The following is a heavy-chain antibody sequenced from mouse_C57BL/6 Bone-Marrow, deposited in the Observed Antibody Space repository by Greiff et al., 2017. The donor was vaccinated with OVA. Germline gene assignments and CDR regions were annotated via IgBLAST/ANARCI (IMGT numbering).Heavy chain of an antibody. J-gene: IGHJ3*01. V-gene: IGHV5-4*01. CDR1: GFTFSSYA. Sequence: EVKVEESGGGLVKPGGSLKLSCAASGFTFSSYAMSWVRQTPEKRLEWVATISDGGSYTYYPDNVKGRFTISRANAKNQLYLQMSHLKSEDTAMYYCARERGAYWGRGTVVTVSA. CDR3: ARERGAY. CDR2: ISDGGSYT.